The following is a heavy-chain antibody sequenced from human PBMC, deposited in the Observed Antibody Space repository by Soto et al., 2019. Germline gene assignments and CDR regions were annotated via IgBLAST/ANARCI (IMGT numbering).Heavy chain of an antibody. CDR1: GYSFTSYW. V-gene: IGHV5-51*03. CDR3: ARRRYSSREVLTSFDY. J-gene: IGHJ4*02. Sequence: EVQLVQSGAEVKKPGESLKISCKGSGYSFTSYWIGWVRQMPGKGLEWMGIIYPGDSDTRDSPSFQGQVTISADKSISTAYLQWSSLKASDTAMYYCARRRYSSREVLTSFDYWGQGTLVTVSS. CDR2: IYPGDSDT. D-gene: IGHD6-13*01.